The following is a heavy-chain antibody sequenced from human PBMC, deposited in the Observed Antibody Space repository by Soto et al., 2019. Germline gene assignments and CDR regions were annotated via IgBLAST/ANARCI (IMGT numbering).Heavy chain of an antibody. CDR3: ARVTPGNNLYYFSGLDF. V-gene: IGHV1-69*01. J-gene: IGHJ6*02. CDR1: GCTFSNHA. D-gene: IGHD1-1*01. CDR2: IIPMFPTA. Sequence: SVTVSCKASGCTFSNHAISWVRQAPGQGLEWVGGIIPMFPTADYAQRFQGRVTITADDSTTTVYMELSGLRSEDTAMYYCARVTPGNNLYYFSGLDFWGQGTSVTVSS.